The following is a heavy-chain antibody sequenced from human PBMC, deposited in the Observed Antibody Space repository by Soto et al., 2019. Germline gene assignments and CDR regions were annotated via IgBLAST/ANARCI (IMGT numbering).Heavy chain of an antibody. CDR3: AKGGRFPEARYYFLDV. Sequence: QVQLQQRGAGLLKPSETLSLTCVVDGESFSGYYWTWIRQPPGKGLEWIGEINASGSTNHKPSLMSRVTMSIDTSKNQFSLNLRSVTAADTGVYYCAKGGRFPEARYYFLDVWGNGTTVTVSS. J-gene: IGHJ6*03. CDR1: GESFSGYY. CDR2: INASGST. D-gene: IGHD3-3*01. V-gene: IGHV4-34*01.